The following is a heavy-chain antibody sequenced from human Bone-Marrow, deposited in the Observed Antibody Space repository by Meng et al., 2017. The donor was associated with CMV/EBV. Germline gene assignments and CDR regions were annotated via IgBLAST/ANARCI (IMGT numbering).Heavy chain of an antibody. Sequence: GESLKISCAASGFTVTSNYMTWVRLTPGKRLEWVSLIYSGGTTYYADSVKGRFTISSDNSKNTLYLQMNRLRADDTGVYYCARDQVGQDVHDRGQGSLVTVSS. J-gene: IGHJ4*02. CDR1: GFTVTSNY. D-gene: IGHD1-1*01. CDR2: IYSGGTT. V-gene: IGHV3-66*02. CDR3: ARDQVGQDVHD.